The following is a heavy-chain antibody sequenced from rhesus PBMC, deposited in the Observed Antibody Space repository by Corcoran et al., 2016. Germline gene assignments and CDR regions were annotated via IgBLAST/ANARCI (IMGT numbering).Heavy chain of an antibody. CDR2: IGGSSGST. CDR3: ARVDYNIWTGYLDY. V-gene: IGHV4-165*01. CDR1: GGSISGSW. J-gene: IGHJ4*01. Sequence: QVQLPESGPGLVKPSETLSLTCAVSGGSISGSWWGWLRQPPGKGLGWIGYIGGSSGSTYYNPPLKSRVTISTDTSKNQFSLKRSSVTAADTAVYYCARVDYNIWTGYLDYWGQGVLVTVSS. D-gene: IGHD3-3*01.